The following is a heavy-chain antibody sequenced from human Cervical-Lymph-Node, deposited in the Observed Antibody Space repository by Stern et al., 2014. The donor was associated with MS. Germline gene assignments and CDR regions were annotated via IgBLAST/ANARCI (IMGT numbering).Heavy chain of an antibody. V-gene: IGHV3-30*18. CDR1: GFTFSSYG. D-gene: IGHD3-10*01. Sequence: DQLVESGGGVVQPGRSLRLSCAASGFTFSSYGMHWVRQAPGKGLEWVAVISYDGSNKYYADSVKGRFTISRDNSKNTLYLQMNSLRAEDTAVYYCAKDLRTGVDYCGMDVWGQGTTVTVSS. CDR2: ISYDGSNK. CDR3: AKDLRTGVDYCGMDV. J-gene: IGHJ6*02.